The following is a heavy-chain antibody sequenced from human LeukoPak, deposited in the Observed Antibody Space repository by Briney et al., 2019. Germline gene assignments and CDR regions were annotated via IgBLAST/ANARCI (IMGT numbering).Heavy chain of an antibody. V-gene: IGHV4-59*01. CDR3: ARGFRGASFDY. D-gene: IGHD1-26*01. CDR2: IYYSGST. Sequence: SETLSLTCTVSGGSISSYYWSWIRQPPGKGLEWIGYIYYSGSTNYNPSLKSRVTISGDTSKNQFSLKLRSVTAADTAVYYCARGFRGASFDYWGQGTLVTVSS. J-gene: IGHJ4*02. CDR1: GGSISSYY.